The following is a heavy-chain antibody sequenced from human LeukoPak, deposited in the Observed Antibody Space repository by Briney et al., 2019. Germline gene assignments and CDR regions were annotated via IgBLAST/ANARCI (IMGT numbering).Heavy chain of an antibody. CDR2: IIPILGIA. D-gene: IGHD6-6*01. Sequence: ASVKVSCKASGGTFSSYIISWVRQAPGQGLEWMGRIIPILGIANYAQKFQGRVTITADKSTSTAYMELRSLRSEDTAVYYCAREGDQLVGDYYFDYWGQGTLVTVSS. CDR1: GGTFSSYI. CDR3: AREGDQLVGDYYFDY. J-gene: IGHJ4*02. V-gene: IGHV1-69*04.